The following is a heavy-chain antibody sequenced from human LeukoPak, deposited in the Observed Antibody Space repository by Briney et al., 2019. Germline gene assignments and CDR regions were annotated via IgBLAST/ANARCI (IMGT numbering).Heavy chain of an antibody. CDR1: GYSFNNYW. J-gene: IGHJ5*02. Sequence: GESRKISCKGSGYSFNNYWIGWVRQMPGKGLEWMGIIYAGDSDTRYSPSFQGQVSISADTSTSTAYLQWSSLKASDTAMYYCARLGYYDSVSYFAEFDPWGQGTLVTVSS. CDR2: IYAGDSDT. D-gene: IGHD3-10*01. CDR3: ARLGYYDSVSYFAEFDP. V-gene: IGHV5-51*01.